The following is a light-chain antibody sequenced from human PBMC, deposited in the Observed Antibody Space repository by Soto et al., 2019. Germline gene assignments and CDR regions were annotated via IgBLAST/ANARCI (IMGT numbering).Light chain of an antibody. J-gene: IGKJ4*01. Sequence: EIVLTQSPATLSSSPGERATLSCRASQSVENYLAWFQQKRGQAPRLLTYDTSNRAAGIPGRFSGSGSGTDFTLTIRTLQPEDFAVYYCHQRYIWPPRTFGGGTKVEIK. CDR1: QSVENY. CDR2: DTS. CDR3: HQRYIWPPRT. V-gene: IGKV3-11*01.